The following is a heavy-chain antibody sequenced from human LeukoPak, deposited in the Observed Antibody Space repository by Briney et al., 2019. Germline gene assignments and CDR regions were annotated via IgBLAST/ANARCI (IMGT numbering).Heavy chain of an antibody. CDR1: GFTFSSYW. J-gene: IGHJ4*02. Sequence: GGSLRLSCAASGFTFSSYWMSWVRQAPGKGLEWVVNIKQDGSEKYYVDSVKGRFTISRDNAKNSLYLQMNSLRAEDTAVYYCARKGPLQWLLYYFDYWGQGTLVTVSS. CDR3: ARKGPLQWLLYYFDY. D-gene: IGHD6-19*01. V-gene: IGHV3-7*01. CDR2: IKQDGSEK.